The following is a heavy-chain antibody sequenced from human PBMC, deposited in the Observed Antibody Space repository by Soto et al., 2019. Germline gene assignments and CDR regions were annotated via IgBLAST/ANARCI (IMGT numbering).Heavy chain of an antibody. V-gene: IGHV3-33*01. D-gene: IGHD3-10*01. CDR1: GFTFSSYG. CDR2: IWYDGSNK. J-gene: IGHJ3*02. CDR3: ARDRAITMVRGVIVIDAFDI. Sequence: GGSLRLSCAASGFTFSSYGMHWVRQAPGKGLEWVAVIWYDGSNKYYADSVKGRFTISRDNSKNTLYLQMNSLRAEDTAVYYCARDRAITMVRGVIVIDAFDIWGQGTMVTVSS.